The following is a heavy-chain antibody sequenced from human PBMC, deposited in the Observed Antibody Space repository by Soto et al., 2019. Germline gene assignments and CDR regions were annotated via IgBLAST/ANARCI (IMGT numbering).Heavy chain of an antibody. CDR1: GGSITRGAYY. V-gene: IGHV4-30-4*02. CDR2: IYYSGDT. CDR3: AREGALIFGGHSEYYSPMDV. Sequence: SDTRSLTCTVSGGSITRGAYYWSWIRQPPGKGLEWIGYIYYSGDTSYNPSLKSRVTISIDTSKNQFSLKLSSVTAADTAFYYCAREGALIFGGHSEYYSPMDVWCQVTTVTVSS. D-gene: IGHD2-21*02. J-gene: IGHJ6*02.